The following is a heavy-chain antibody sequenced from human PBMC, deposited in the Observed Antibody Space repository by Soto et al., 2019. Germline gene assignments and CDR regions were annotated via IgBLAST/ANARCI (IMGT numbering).Heavy chain of an antibody. CDR1: GFSFGSNS. CDR3: VILALGKFDF. V-gene: IGHV3-23*01. D-gene: IGHD1-26*01. J-gene: IGHJ4*02. CDR2: ISDTAHRI. Sequence: EVQLLESGGGLVQPGGSLKLSCSASGFSFGSNSWAWVGQAPGKGLEWVASISDTAHRIFHADSVKGRFTISRDNSRNRLYLQMNSLRAEDTALYYCVILALGKFDFWGQGTLVIVSS.